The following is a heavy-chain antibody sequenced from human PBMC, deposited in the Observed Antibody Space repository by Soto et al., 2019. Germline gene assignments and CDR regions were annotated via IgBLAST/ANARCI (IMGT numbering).Heavy chain of an antibody. CDR2: INSDGSST. CDR1: GFTFSSYW. Sequence: GGSLRLSCAASGFTFSSYWIHWVRQAPGKGLVWVSRINSDGSSTTYADSVKGRFTISRDNAKNTLFLQMNSLRAEDTAVYYCARGGCSYGACYSAGPAPDYWGQGTLVTVSS. V-gene: IGHV3-74*01. D-gene: IGHD2-15*01. CDR3: ARGGCSYGACYSAGPAPDY. J-gene: IGHJ4*02.